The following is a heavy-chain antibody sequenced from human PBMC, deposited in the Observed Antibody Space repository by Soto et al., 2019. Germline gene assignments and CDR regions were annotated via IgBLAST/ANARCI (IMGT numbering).Heavy chain of an antibody. J-gene: IGHJ4*02. Sequence: QVQLVESGGGLVKPGGSLRLSCAASGFTFSDYYMSWICQAPGKGLEWVSYISSRSSTIFYADSVKGRFTISRDNVKNALYLQMNSLRAEDTAVYYCASGTNGAFFVYWGQGILVTVSS. CDR3: ASGTNGAFFVY. CDR1: GFTFSDYY. D-gene: IGHD2-8*01. V-gene: IGHV3-11*01. CDR2: ISSRSSTI.